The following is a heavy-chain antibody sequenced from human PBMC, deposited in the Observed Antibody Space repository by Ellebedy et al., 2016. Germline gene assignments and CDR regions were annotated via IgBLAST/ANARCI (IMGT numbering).Heavy chain of an antibody. CDR3: ARASGYSYGSYYYYYMDV. D-gene: IGHD5-18*01. J-gene: IGHJ6*03. CDR2: IISSGSTI. Sequence: LSLTXXASGFTFSDYYMSWIRQAPGKGLEWVSYIISSGSTIYYADSVKGRFTISRDNAKNSLYLQMNSLRAEDTAVYYCARASGYSYGSYYYYYMDVWGKGTTVTVSS. V-gene: IGHV3-11*01. CDR1: GFTFSDYY.